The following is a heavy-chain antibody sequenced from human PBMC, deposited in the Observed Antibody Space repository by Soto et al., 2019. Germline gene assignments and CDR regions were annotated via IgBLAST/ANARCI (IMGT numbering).Heavy chain of an antibody. V-gene: IGHV4-39*01. D-gene: IGHD3-10*01. J-gene: IGHJ6*02. CDR2: IYYSGST. CDR3: ARLRGDYYYGMDV. CDR1: GGSISSSSYY. Sequence: QLQLQESGPGLVKPSETLSLTCTVSGGSISSSSYYWGWIRQPPGKGLEWIGSIYYSGSTYYNPSLKSRVTISVDTSKNQFSLKLSSVTAADTAVYYCARLRGDYYYGMDVWGQGTTVTVSS.